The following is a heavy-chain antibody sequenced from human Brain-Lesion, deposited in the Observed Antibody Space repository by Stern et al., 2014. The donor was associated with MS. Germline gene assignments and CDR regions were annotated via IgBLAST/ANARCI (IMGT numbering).Heavy chain of an antibody. Sequence: VQLQESGPGLVKPSQTLSLSCTVSGGSISSGGYYWSWIRQPAGKGLEWIGRIFNSGSTSHNPSLESRVPLLIDTSNNQFSLRLNSMTAADTAVYYCARGRVVPGFQYYATDVWGQGTTVIVSS. CDR2: IFNSGST. D-gene: IGHD2-2*01. CDR1: GGSISSGGYY. CDR3: ARGRVVPGFQYYATDV. J-gene: IGHJ6*02. V-gene: IGHV4-61*02.